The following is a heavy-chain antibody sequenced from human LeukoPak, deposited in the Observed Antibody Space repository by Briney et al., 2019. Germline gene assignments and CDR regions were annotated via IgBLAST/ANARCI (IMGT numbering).Heavy chain of an antibody. CDR3: ARDSSSGVRYFDY. D-gene: IGHD6-25*01. CDR1: GFTFSNYG. J-gene: IGHJ4*02. Sequence: GGSLRLSCAASGFTFSNYGRHGVRQAPGKGLEWVAVIWYDESNKYYADSVKGRFNISRENSKNTVYLQMNSLRAEDRAVYYCARDSSSGVRYFDYWGQGTLVTVSS. V-gene: IGHV3-33*01. CDR2: IWYDESNK.